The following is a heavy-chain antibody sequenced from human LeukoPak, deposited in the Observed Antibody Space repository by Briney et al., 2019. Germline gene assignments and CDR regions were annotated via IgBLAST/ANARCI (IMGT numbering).Heavy chain of an antibody. CDR3: ARDYIVFGRGDHGDYFDY. V-gene: IGHV3-30*02. Sequence: QSGGSLRLSCAASGFTFSSYGMHWVRQAPGKGLEWVAFIRYDGSNKYYADSVKGRFTISRDNSKNTLYLQMNSLRAEDTAVYYCARDYIVFGRGDHGDYFDYWGQGTLVTVSS. CDR2: IRYDGSNK. J-gene: IGHJ4*02. CDR1: GFTFSSYG. D-gene: IGHD3-10*01.